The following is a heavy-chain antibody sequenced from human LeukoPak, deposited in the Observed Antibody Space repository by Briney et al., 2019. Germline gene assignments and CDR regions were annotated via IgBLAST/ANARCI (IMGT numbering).Heavy chain of an antibody. J-gene: IGHJ4*02. CDR3: ARDRGAVAGPYFDY. CDR1: GFTFSSYS. V-gene: IGHV3-21*01. D-gene: IGHD6-19*01. CDR2: ISSSSSYI. Sequence: GGSLRLSCAASGFTFSSYSMNWVRQAPGKGLEWVSSISSSSSYIYYADSAKGRFTISRDNAKNSLYLQMNSLRAEDTAVYYCARDRGAVAGPYFDYWGQGTLVTVSS.